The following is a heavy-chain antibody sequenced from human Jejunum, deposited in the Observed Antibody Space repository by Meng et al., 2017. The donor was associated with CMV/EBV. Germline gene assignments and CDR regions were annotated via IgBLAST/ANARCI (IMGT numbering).Heavy chain of an antibody. CDR2: ISGSGGTT. CDR3: AKGKYQLLYNFDH. Sequence: FGSTFATSVFTVVRQAPGKGLGWFSVISGSGGTTYYAGSVKGRFTISRDNSKNMLYLQMNGLRADDSAVYYCAKGKYQLLYNFDHWGQGTLVTVSS. V-gene: IGHV3-23*03. J-gene: IGHJ4*02. D-gene: IGHD2-2*02. CDR1: GSTFATSV.